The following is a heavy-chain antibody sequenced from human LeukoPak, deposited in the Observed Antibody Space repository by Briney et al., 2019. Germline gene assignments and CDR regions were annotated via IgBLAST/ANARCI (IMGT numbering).Heavy chain of an antibody. CDR3: AKAPVTTCSGAYCYPFDY. CDR2: ISVSGNT. D-gene: IGHD2-21*01. Sequence: GGSLRLSCAASGFAFDDYAMHWVRQVPGKGLEWVSGISVSGNTYHADSVKGRFTISRDSSKNTLYLQMNRLRAEDAAVYYCAKAPVTTCSGAYCYPFDYWGQGTLVTVSS. J-gene: IGHJ4*02. V-gene: IGHV3-23*01. CDR1: GFAFDDYA.